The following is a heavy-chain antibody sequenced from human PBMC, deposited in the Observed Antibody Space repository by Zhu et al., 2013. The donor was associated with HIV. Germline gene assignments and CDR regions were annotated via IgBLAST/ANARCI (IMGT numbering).Heavy chain of an antibody. V-gene: IGHV1-69*01. CDR1: GGTFSSYA. CDR3: ASCVLDDYYYYYYMDV. Sequence: QVQLVQSGAEVKKPGASVKVSCKASGGTFSSYAISWVRQAPGQGLEWMGGIIPIFGTANYAQKFQGRVTITADESTSTAYMELSSLRSEDTAVYYCASCVLDDYYYYYYMDVWGKGPRSPSP. D-gene: IGHD3-16*01. CDR2: IIPIFGTA. J-gene: IGHJ6*03.